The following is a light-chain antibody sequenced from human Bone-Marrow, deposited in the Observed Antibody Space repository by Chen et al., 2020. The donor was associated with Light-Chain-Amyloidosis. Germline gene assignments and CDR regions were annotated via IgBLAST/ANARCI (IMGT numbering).Light chain of an antibody. Sequence: QSALTQPASVSGSPGQSITISCSGISSDVGNYNHVSWYQQHPGEAPKLLIYEVSNRPSGFSSRFSGSKSGNTASLTISGLQAEDEAFYYCTSYTGTLVFGGGTKLTVL. CDR2: EVS. CDR1: SSDVGNYNH. J-gene: IGLJ3*02. CDR3: TSYTGTLV. V-gene: IGLV2-14*01.